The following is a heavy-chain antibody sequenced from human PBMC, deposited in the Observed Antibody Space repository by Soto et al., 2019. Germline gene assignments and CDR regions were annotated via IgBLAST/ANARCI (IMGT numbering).Heavy chain of an antibody. CDR2: INPNSGGT. Sequence: GASVKVSCKASGYTFTGYYMHWVRQAPGQGLEWMGWINPNSGGTNHAQKFQGWVTMTRDTSISTAYMELSRLRSDDTAVYYFARGNCSGGSCYPATSYYYYYGMDVWGQGTTVTVSS. J-gene: IGHJ6*02. CDR3: ARGNCSGGSCYPATSYYYYYGMDV. V-gene: IGHV1-2*04. CDR1: GYTFTGYY. D-gene: IGHD2-15*01.